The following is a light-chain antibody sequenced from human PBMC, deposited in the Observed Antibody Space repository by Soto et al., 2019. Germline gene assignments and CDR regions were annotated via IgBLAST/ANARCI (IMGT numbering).Light chain of an antibody. V-gene: IGLV1-40*01. CDR3: QSYDSSLSGYV. J-gene: IGLJ1*01. CDR2: GNS. CDR1: SSNIGAGYD. Sequence: QSVLKQPPSVSGAPGQRVTISCTGSSSNIGAGYDVHWYQQLPGTAPKLLIYGNSNRPSGVPDRFSGSKSGTSASLVIIGFQADYEVDYSCQSYDSSLSGYVFGTGTKVTV.